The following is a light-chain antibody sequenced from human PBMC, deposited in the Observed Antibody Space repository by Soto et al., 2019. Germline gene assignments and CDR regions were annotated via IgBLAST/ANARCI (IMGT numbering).Light chain of an antibody. J-gene: IGKJ1*01. CDR3: QQYNSYPWT. Sequence: DIQMTQSPSTLSASVGDRVTITCRASQTIFRWLAWYQQRPGKAPNLLISDASDLQSGAPSRFSRSGSVAEFTLTIGRLQPDDFASYYCQQYNSYPWTFGQGTKVEF. CDR2: DAS. V-gene: IGKV1-5*01. CDR1: QTIFRW.